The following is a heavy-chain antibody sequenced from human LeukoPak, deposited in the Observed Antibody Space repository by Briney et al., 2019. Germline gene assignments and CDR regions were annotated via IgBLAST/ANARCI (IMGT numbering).Heavy chain of an antibody. CDR3: ARISAAGSCYYFYGMDV. Sequence: SETLSLTCTVSGGSISSYYWSWLRQSPGKGLEWIGYVYYRGSPNYNPSLKSRVTISLDTSKNRISLKLSSVTPADTAVYYCARISAAGSCYYFYGMDVWGQGTTVTVSS. V-gene: IGHV4-59*01. D-gene: IGHD6-13*01. CDR1: GGSISSYY. CDR2: VYYRGSP. J-gene: IGHJ6*02.